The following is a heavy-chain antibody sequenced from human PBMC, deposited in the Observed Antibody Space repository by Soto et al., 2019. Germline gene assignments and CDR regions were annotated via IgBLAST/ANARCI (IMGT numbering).Heavy chain of an antibody. V-gene: IGHV3-21*01. D-gene: IGHD2-8*01. CDR1: GFTFSSYS. CDR3: AREADCTNGVCGDY. CDR2: ISSSSSYI. J-gene: IGHJ4*02. Sequence: PGGSLRLSCAASGFTFSSYSMNWVRQAPGKGLEWVSSISSSSSYIYYADSVKGRFTISRDNAKNSLYLQMNSLRAEDTAVYYCAREADCTNGVCGDYWGQGTLVTVSS.